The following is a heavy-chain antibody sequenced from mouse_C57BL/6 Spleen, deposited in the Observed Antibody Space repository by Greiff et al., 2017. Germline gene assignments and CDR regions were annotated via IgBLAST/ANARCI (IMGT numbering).Heavy chain of an antibody. CDR2: ISYDGSN. CDR1: GYSITSGYY. V-gene: IGHV3-6*01. J-gene: IGHJ3*01. Sequence: EVQLVESGPGLVKPSQSLSLTCSVTGYSITSGYYWNWIRQFPGNKLEWMGYISYDGSNNYNPSLKNRISITRDTSKNQFFLKLNSVTTEDTATYYCARGGYDGFADWGQGTLVTVSA. D-gene: IGHD2-2*01. CDR3: ARGGYDGFAD.